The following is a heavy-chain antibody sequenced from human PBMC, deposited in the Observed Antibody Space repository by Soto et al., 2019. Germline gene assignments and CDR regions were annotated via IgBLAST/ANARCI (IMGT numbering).Heavy chain of an antibody. D-gene: IGHD5-12*01. CDR1: GGSVSSGSYY. CDR2: IYYSGST. CDR3: ARDRGDGYNDAFDI. Sequence: SETLSLTCTVSGGSVSSGSYYWSWIRQPPGKGLEWIGSIYYSGSTNYNPSLKSRVTISVDTSKNQFSLKLSSVTAADTAVYYCARDRGDGYNDAFDIWGQGTMVTVSS. J-gene: IGHJ3*02. V-gene: IGHV4-61*01.